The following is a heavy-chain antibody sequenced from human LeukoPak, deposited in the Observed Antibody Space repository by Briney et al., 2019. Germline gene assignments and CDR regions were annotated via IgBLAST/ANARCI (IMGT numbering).Heavy chain of an antibody. CDR2: ISAYNGNT. CDR3: ARADLYSSGWYRYHWFDP. Sequence: GASVKVSCKASGYTFTSYGISWVRQAPGQGLEWMGWISAYNGNTNYAQKLQGRVTMTTDTSTSTAYMELRSLRSDDTAVYYCARADLYSSGWYRYHWFDPWGQGTLVTVSS. V-gene: IGHV1-18*01. CDR1: GYTFTSYG. J-gene: IGHJ5*02. D-gene: IGHD6-19*01.